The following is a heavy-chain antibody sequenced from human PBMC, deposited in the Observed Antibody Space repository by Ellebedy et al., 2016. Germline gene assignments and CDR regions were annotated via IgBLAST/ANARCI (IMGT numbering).Heavy chain of an antibody. Sequence: GESLKISCAASGFTFSGYDMHWVRQATGKGLEWVSAIGTAGDPYYLGSVMGRFTISRENAKNSFFLQMNSLRAGDTAVYYCATITDQGIYWGQGTLVTVSS. CDR2: IGTAGDP. V-gene: IGHV3-13*05. CDR3: ATITDQGIY. J-gene: IGHJ4*02. CDR1: GFTFSGYD. D-gene: IGHD5-24*01.